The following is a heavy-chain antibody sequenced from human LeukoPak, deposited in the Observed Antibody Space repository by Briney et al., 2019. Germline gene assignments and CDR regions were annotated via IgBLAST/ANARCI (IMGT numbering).Heavy chain of an antibody. J-gene: IGHJ3*02. V-gene: IGHV4-39*01. CDR1: GGSISSSSYY. CDR2: IYYSGST. Sequence: SETLSLTCTVSGGSISSSSYYWGWIRQPPGKGLEWNGSIYYSGSTYYNPSLKSRVTISVDTSKNQFSLKLSSVTAADTAVYYCGRHRDDSSGYYSAFDIWSQGTMVTVSS. CDR3: GRHRDDSSGYYSAFDI. D-gene: IGHD3-22*01.